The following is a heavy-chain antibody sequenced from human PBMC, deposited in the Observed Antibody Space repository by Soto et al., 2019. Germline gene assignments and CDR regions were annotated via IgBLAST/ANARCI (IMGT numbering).Heavy chain of an antibody. CDR1: GFTFSSYG. D-gene: IGHD3-10*01. CDR2: IWYDGSNK. V-gene: IGHV3-33*01. CDR3: APDYYGSGSYWGY. Sequence: QVQLVESGGGVVQPGRSLRLSCAASGFTFSSYGMHWVRQAPGKGLEWVAVIWYDGSNKYYADSVKGRFTISRYNSKNTMYLQMNSLRAEDTAVYYCAPDYYGSGSYWGYWGQGTLVTVSS. J-gene: IGHJ4*02.